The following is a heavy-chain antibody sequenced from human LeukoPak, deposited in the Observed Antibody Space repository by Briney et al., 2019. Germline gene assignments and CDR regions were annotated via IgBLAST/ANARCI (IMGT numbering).Heavy chain of an antibody. Sequence: GGSLRLSCAASGFTFSSHALSWVRQAPGRGLEWVSSLSGSGYNTYYADSVKGRFTISRDNSKNTAYLQMNSLRAEDTAVYYCAKDPYGTRYFDYWGQGTLVTVSS. CDR3: AKDPYGTRYFDY. J-gene: IGHJ4*02. D-gene: IGHD2-2*01. CDR1: GFTFSSHA. V-gene: IGHV3-23*01. CDR2: LSGSGYNT.